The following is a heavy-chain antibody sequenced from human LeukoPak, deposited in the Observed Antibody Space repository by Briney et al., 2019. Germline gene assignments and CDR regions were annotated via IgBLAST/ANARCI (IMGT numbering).Heavy chain of an antibody. CDR1: GYTFTSYY. V-gene: IGHV1-46*01. J-gene: IGHJ4*02. Sequence: AAVKVSCKASGYTFTSYYMHWVRQAPGQGLEWMGIINTSGGSTSYAQKFQGRVTMTRDMSTSTVYMELSSLRSEDTAVYYCARDDRPSGSGSYYNHFDYWGQGTLVTVSS. CDR2: INTSGGST. CDR3: ARDDRPSGSGSYYNHFDY. D-gene: IGHD3-10*01.